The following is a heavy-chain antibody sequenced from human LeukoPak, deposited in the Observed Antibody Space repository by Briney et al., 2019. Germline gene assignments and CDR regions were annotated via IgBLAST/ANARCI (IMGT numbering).Heavy chain of an antibody. CDR3: ARAYRYSNSRYNWFDP. Sequence: SETLSLTCTVSGGSISSDYWSWIRQSPGKGLEWIGYIFHSGSTNYNPSLKSRVTISLDTSKNQFSLKLSSVTAADTAVYYCARAYRYSNSRYNWFDPWGQGTLVTVSS. CDR2: IFHSGST. V-gene: IGHV4-59*08. J-gene: IGHJ5*02. D-gene: IGHD6-13*01. CDR1: GGSISSDY.